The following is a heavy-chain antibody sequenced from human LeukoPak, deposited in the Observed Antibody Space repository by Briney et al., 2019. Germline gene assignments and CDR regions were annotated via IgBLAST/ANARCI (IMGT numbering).Heavy chain of an antibody. CDR1: GGSISSGSYY. CDR3: ARGYDFWSGEFLDY. D-gene: IGHD3-3*01. J-gene: IGHJ4*02. Sequence: SETLSLTCTVSGGSISSGSYYWSWIRQPAGKGLEWIGRICTSGSTNYNPSLKSRVTISVDTSKNQFSLKLSSVTAADTAVYYCARGYDFWSGEFLDYWGQGTLVTVSS. CDR2: ICTSGST. V-gene: IGHV4-61*02.